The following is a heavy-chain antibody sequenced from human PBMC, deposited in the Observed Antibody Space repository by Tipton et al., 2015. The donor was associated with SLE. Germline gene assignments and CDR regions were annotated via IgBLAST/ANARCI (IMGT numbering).Heavy chain of an antibody. J-gene: IGHJ4*02. Sequence: TLSLTCTVSGGSIRTHYWNWIRQPPGKGLEWIGYMFHNGNTNYNPSLKNRVTVSVDTSNNEFSLKLSSVTAADTAVYFCARQDLGRAATLTFDIWGPGTLVTVSS. V-gene: IGHV4-59*08. CDR2: MFHNGNT. CDR1: GGSIRTHY. CDR3: ARQDLGRAATLTFDI. D-gene: IGHD6-25*01.